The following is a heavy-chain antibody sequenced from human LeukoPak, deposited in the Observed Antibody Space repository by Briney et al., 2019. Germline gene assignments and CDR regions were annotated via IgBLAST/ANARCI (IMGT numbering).Heavy chain of an antibody. Sequence: GGSLKLSCEASGFTFSTYWMKWVRQAPGKGLEWVANIKQDGSQKYYVDSVKGRFIISRDNAKNSLYLQMNSVRAEDTAVYYCAREGTFGDYRASGDHWGQGALVTVSS. CDR3: AREGTFGDYRASGDH. CDR1: GFTFSTYW. J-gene: IGHJ4*02. V-gene: IGHV3-7*03. CDR2: IKQDGSQK. D-gene: IGHD2-21*02.